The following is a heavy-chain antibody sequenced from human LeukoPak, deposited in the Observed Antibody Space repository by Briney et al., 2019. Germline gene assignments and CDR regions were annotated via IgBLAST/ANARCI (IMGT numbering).Heavy chain of an antibody. V-gene: IGHV3-7*01. CDR3: ARPLIAAAGTGWFDP. CDR2: IKQDGSEK. J-gene: IGHJ5*02. CDR1: GFTFSSYW. Sequence: PGGALRLSCAASGFTFSSYWMSWVRQAPGKGLEGVANIKQDGSEKYYVDYVTGRFTISRDNAKNSLYLQMNSLRAEDTAVYYCARPLIAAAGTGWFDPWGQGTLVTVSS. D-gene: IGHD6-13*01.